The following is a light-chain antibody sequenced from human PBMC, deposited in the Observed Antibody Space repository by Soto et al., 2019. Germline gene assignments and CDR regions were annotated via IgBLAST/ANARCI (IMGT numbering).Light chain of an antibody. V-gene: IGKV1-9*01. J-gene: IGKJ4*01. CDR1: QGISTY. Sequence: DIQLTQSPSFLSASVGDRVTITCRASQGISTYLAWYQQKPGKAPKVLIYGAYTLQSGVPSRFSGSGSGTDFTLTISSLQAEDFATYYCQHLHSFALTFGGGTKVEIK. CDR3: QHLHSFALT. CDR2: GAY.